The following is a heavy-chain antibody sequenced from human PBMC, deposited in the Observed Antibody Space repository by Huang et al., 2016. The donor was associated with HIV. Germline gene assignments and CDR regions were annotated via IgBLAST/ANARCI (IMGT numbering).Heavy chain of an antibody. CDR2: IDSIGVS. CDR1: GGSISSHY. V-gene: IGHV4-59*11. CDR3: ARDRRHCSGGSCYYSDY. Sequence: QVQLQESGPGLVKPSETLSLTCRVSGGSISSHYLSWIRQPPGKGLDWIGSIDSIGVSNYSPSLKGRVFISVDTSRNQFALKLSSVTAADRAVYYCARDRRHCSGGSCYYSDYWGHGTLVTVSS. J-gene: IGHJ4*01. D-gene: IGHD2-15*01.